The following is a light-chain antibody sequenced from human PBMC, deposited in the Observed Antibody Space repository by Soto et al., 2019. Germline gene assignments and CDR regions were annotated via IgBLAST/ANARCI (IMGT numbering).Light chain of an antibody. Sequence: EIVLTQSPATLSLSPGERATLSCRASQSVSTSLAWYQQKPGQGPRLLIYDACNRATGIPARFSGSGSGTDFTLTISSLEPEDFALYYCQQRSNFFGGGTKVEIK. J-gene: IGKJ4*01. CDR1: QSVSTS. V-gene: IGKV3-11*01. CDR3: QQRSNF. CDR2: DAC.